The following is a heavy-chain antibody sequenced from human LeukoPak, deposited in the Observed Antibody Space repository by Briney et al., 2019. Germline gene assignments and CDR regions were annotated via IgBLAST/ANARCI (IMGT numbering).Heavy chain of an antibody. CDR2: INNDGTST. CDR3: ARASDSAGFHY. D-gene: IGHD3/OR15-3a*01. J-gene: IGHJ4*02. CDR1: GFTFSSYW. V-gene: IGHV3-74*01. Sequence: GGSLRLSCAASGFTFSSYWMHWVRQAPGKGLVWVSRINNDGTSTNYADSVKGRFTISRDNAKNTLYLQMNSLRAEDTAVYYCARASDSAGFHYWGQGTLVTVSS.